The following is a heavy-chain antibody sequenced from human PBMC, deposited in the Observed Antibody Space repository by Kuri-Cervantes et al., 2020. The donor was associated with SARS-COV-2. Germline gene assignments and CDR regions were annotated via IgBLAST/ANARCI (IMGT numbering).Heavy chain of an antibody. J-gene: IGHJ3*02. V-gene: IGHV3-23*01. CDR2: ISGSGGST. D-gene: IGHD1-26*01. CDR3: AKGPVGATGAFDI. CDR1: GFTFSSYS. Sequence: GGSLRLSCAASGFTFSSYSMSWVRQAPGKGLEWVSAISGSGGSTYYADSVKGRFTISRDNSKNTQYLQMNSLRAEDTAVYYCAKGPVGATGAFDIWGQGTMVTVSS.